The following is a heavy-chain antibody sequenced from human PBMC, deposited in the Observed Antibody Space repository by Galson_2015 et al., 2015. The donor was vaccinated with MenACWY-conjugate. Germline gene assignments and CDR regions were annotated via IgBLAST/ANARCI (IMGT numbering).Heavy chain of an antibody. V-gene: IGHV4-59*08. CDR2: IYYSGTT. Sequence: ETLSLTCTVSGGSIGSYYLSWIRQPPGKGLEWIGYIYYSGTTKYNPSLKSRVTISADTSKTQFSLRLNSVTAADTAVYYCARRHCSSGSCFFDYWGQGSLVTVSS. CDR3: ARRHCSSGSCFFDY. CDR1: GGSIGSYY. J-gene: IGHJ4*02. D-gene: IGHD2-15*01.